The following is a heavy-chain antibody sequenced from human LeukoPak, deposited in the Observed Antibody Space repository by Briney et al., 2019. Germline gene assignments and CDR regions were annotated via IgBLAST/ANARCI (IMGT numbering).Heavy chain of an antibody. Sequence: SETLSLTCVVSGDSISSGAYSWSWIRQPPGKGLEWIGYIFHTGSTFYNPSLKGRVTISVYNSKNQFSLRLSSVTAADTAVYYCARELWFANAPGSWLDPWGQGTLVTVSS. CDR2: IFHTGST. J-gene: IGHJ5*02. CDR1: GDSISSGAYS. CDR3: ARELWFANAPGSWLDP. V-gene: IGHV4-30-2*01. D-gene: IGHD2-21*01.